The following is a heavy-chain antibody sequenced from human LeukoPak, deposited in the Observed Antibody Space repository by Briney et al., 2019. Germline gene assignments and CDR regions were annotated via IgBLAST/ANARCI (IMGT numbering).Heavy chain of an antibody. J-gene: IGHJ4*02. CDR2: ISPNSGGT. Sequence: GASVKVSCKASGYTFTGYYMHWVRQAPGQGLEWMGWISPNSGGTNFAQKFQGRVTMTRDTSISTAYMELSRLRSDDTAVYCCARDGPYVFGEFDYWGQGTLVTVSS. V-gene: IGHV1-2*02. CDR1: GYTFTGYY. CDR3: ARDGPYVFGEFDY. D-gene: IGHD3-10*02.